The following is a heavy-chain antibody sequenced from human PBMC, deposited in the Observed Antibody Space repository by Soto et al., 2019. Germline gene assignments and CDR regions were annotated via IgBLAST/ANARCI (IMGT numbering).Heavy chain of an antibody. CDR3: ARHGFGSRHGLVDV. CDR2: IQYSGYS. CDR1: GGSITNYY. D-gene: IGHD3-10*01. J-gene: IGHJ6*02. V-gene: IGHV4-59*08. Sequence: QVQLQESGPGLVKPSETLSLTCTVSGGSITNYYCSWFRQPPGKGLEWIGYIQYSGYSAYNLSLKRRVTMSMDTSKTQFSLMLESVTATATAVDYCARHGFGSRHGLVDVWGQGTTVIVSS.